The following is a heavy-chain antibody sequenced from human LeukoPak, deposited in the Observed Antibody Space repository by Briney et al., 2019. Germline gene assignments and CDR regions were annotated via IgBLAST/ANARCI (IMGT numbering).Heavy chain of an antibody. CDR3: ARDRAVTTDY. D-gene: IGHD4-17*01. CDR1: GGSFSGYY. Sequence: SETLSLTCAVYGGSFSGYYWSWIRQPPGKGLEWIGEINHSGSTNYNPSLKSRVTISVDTSKNQFSLKLSPVTAADTAVYYCARDRAVTTDYWGQGTLVTVSS. J-gene: IGHJ4*02. V-gene: IGHV4-34*01. CDR2: INHSGST.